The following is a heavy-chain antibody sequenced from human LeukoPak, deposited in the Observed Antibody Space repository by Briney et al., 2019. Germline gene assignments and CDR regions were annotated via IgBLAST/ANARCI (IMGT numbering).Heavy chain of an antibody. CDR1: GVSISGYY. CDR2: SSYSGTI. D-gene: IGHD4-23*01. V-gene: IGHV4-59*01. J-gene: IGHJ4*02. Sequence: SETLSLTCTVSGVSISGYYWSWIRQSPGQGLEWIGYSSYSGTISYNPSLKSRVTVSVDTSRNHFSLKLSSVTAADTAVYYCARDYGGKFDYWGQGTLVTVSS. CDR3: ARDYGGKFDY.